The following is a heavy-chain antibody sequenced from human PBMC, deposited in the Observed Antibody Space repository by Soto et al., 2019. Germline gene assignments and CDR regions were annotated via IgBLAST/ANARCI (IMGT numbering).Heavy chain of an antibody. CDR1: GFTFSSYG. D-gene: IGHD3-3*01. CDR2: ISYDGSNK. J-gene: IGHJ4*02. CDR3: AKELRFLEWFSYFDY. Sequence: GGSLRLSCAASGFTFSSYGMHWVRQAPGKGLEWVAVISYDGSNKYYADSVKGRFTISRDNSKNTLYLQMNSLRAEDTAVYYCAKELRFLEWFSYFDYWGQGTLVTVSS. V-gene: IGHV3-30*18.